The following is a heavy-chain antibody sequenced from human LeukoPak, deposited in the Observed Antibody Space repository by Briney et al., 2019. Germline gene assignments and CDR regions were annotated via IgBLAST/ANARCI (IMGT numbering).Heavy chain of an antibody. V-gene: IGHV1-8*01. CDR2: MNPNSGNT. Sequence: PRASVKVSCKASGYTFTSYDINWVRQATGQGLEWMGWMNPNSGNTGYAQKFQGRVTMTRNTSISTAYMELSSLRSEDTAVYYCARARGSHYDYVWGSYRREGADYWGQGTLVTVSS. CDR1: GYTFTSYD. CDR3: ARARGSHYDYVWGSYRREGADY. J-gene: IGHJ4*02. D-gene: IGHD3-16*02.